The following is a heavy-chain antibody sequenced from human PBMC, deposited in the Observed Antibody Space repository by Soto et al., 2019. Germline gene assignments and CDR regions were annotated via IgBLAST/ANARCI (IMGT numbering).Heavy chain of an antibody. CDR2: INAGNGNT. CDR1: GYTFTSYA. V-gene: IGHV1-3*01. CDR3: ARELSAYCGGDCAPDY. J-gene: IGHJ4*02. Sequence: ASVKVSCKASGYTFTSYAMHWVRQAPGQRLEWMGWINAGNGNTKYSQKFQGRVTITTDTSASTAYMELSSLRSEDTAVYYCARELSAYCGGDCAPDYWGQGTLVTVSS. D-gene: IGHD2-21*02.